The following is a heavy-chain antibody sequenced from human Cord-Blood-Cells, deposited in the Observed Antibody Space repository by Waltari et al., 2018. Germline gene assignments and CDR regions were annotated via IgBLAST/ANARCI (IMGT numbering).Heavy chain of an antibody. D-gene: IGHD3-10*01. V-gene: IGHV4-34*01. Sequence: INHSGSTNYNPSINSRVTISVDTSKNQFSLKLSSVTAADTALYYCARGHPHRVQGVITFDYWGQGTLVTVSS. CDR2: INHSGST. J-gene: IGHJ4*02. CDR3: ARGHPHRVQGVITFDY.